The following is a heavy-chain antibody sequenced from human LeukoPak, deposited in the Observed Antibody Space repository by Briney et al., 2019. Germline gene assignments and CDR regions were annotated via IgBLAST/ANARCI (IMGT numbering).Heavy chain of an antibody. V-gene: IGHV3-11*01. CDR2: ISSSGSTI. CDR3: ARAFRDYYGSGSSWYMDV. Sequence: GGSLRLSCAASGFTFSDYYMSWIRQAPGKGLEWVSYISSSGSTIYYADPVKGRFTISRDNAKNSLYLQMNSLRAEDTAVYYCARAFRDYYGSGSSWYMDVWGKGTTVTVSS. D-gene: IGHD3-10*01. J-gene: IGHJ6*03. CDR1: GFTFSDYY.